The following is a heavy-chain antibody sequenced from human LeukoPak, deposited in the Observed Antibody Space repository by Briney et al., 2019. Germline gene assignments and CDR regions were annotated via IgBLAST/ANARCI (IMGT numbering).Heavy chain of an antibody. D-gene: IGHD3-3*01. CDR1: GGSISSGDYY. CDR2: IYYSGST. J-gene: IGHJ6*03. Sequence: PSETLSLTCTVSGGSISSGDYYWSWIRQPRGKGLEWIGYIYYSGSTYYNPSLKSRVTISVDTSKNQFSPKLSSVTAADTAVYYCARVDGDFWSHYYMDVWGKGTTVTVSS. CDR3: ARVDGDFWSHYYMDV. V-gene: IGHV4-30-4*08.